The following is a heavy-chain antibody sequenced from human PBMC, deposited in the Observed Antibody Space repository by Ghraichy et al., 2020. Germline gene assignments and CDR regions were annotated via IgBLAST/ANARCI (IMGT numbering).Heavy chain of an antibody. CDR1: GFTFDDYA. D-gene: IGHD6-19*01. Sequence: GGSLRLSCAASGFTFDDYAMHWVRQAPGKGLEWVSGISWNSGRIGYADSVKGRFTISRDNAKNSLYLQMNSLRAEDTALYYCAKDITSGYSSGLDYWGQGILVTVSS. J-gene: IGHJ4*02. CDR2: ISWNSGRI. CDR3: AKDITSGYSSGLDY. V-gene: IGHV3-9*01.